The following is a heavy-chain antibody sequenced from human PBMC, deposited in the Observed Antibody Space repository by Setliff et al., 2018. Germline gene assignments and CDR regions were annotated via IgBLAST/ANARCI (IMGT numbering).Heavy chain of an antibody. CDR3: ARLALTGYDSSGYYYALDYYYYMDV. D-gene: IGHD3-22*01. CDR1: GLTFSSHG. J-gene: IGHJ6*03. V-gene: IGHV3-48*01. Sequence: PGGSLRLSCVASGLTFSSHGMTWVRLAPGKGLEWISYISTSSSTIYNADSVKGRFTISRDNANHSLYLQMNSLRAEDTAVYYCARLALTGYDSSGYYYALDYYYYMDVWGKGTTVTVSS. CDR2: ISTSSSTI.